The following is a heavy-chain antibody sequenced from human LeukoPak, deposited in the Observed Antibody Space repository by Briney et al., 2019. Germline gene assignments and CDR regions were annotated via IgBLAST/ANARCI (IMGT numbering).Heavy chain of an antibody. CDR3: AKPPNPSDHWYFDL. CDR2: ISASGGST. Sequence: GGSLRLSCAASGFTFSSYAMSWVRQAPGKGLEWVSAISASGGSTYYADSLKGRFTVSRDNSKNTLYLQMNSLRAEDTAVYYCAKPPNPSDHWYFDLWGRGTLVTVSS. CDR1: GFTFSSYA. J-gene: IGHJ2*01. D-gene: IGHD2-2*01. V-gene: IGHV3-23*01.